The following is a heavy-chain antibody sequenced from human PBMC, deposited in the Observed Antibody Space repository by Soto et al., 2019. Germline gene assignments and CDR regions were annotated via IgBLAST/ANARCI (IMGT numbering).Heavy chain of an antibody. CDR2: ISAYNGNT. CDR1: GYTFTSYG. D-gene: IGHD2-15*01. J-gene: IGHJ5*02. CDR3: ARQYCSGGSCYWGLPNWFDP. V-gene: IGHV1-18*01. Sequence: ASVKVSCKASGYTFTSYGISWVRQAPGQGLEWMGWISAYNGNTNYAQKLQGRVTMTTDTSTSTAYMELRSLGSDDTAVYYCARQYCSGGSCYWGLPNWFDPWGQGTLVTVSS.